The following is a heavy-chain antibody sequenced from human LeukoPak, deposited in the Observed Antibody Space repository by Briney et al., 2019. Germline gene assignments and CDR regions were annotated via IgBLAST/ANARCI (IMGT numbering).Heavy chain of an antibody. D-gene: IGHD3-10*01. J-gene: IGHJ5*02. Sequence: ASVKVSCTASGYTFTSYGISWVRQAPGQGLEWMGWISAYNGNTNYAQKLQGRVTMTTDTSTSTAYMELRSLRSDDTAVYYCARDSITMVRGVIILTNWFDPWGQGTLVTVSS. CDR2: ISAYNGNT. CDR3: ARDSITMVRGVIILTNWFDP. V-gene: IGHV1-18*01. CDR1: GYTFTSYG.